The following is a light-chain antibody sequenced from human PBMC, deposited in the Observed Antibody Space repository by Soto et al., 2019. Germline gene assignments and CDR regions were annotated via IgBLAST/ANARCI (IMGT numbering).Light chain of an antibody. CDR2: DAS. Sequence: EILLTQSPATLFLSPGERATLSCRAGQSISSYLGWYQQKPGQAPRLLIYDASNRAAGIPARFSGSGSGTDFTLTISSLEPEDFAVYYCQQRSKWPLTFGGGTKVEIK. J-gene: IGKJ4*01. CDR1: QSISSY. CDR3: QQRSKWPLT. V-gene: IGKV3-11*01.